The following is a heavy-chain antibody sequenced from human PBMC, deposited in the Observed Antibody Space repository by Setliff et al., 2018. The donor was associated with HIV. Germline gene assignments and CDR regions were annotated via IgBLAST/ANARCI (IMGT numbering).Heavy chain of an antibody. J-gene: IGHJ4*02. V-gene: IGHV4-4*02. D-gene: IGHD3-9*01. CDR3: AGEGALTGQYD. Sequence: PSETLSLTCAVSGASISDMIWWSWVRQFPGKGLEWIGEMYHSGTTKYNPSLKSRVIISLDKAKNQFSLKLTSMTEADTAIYYCAGEGALTGQYDWGRGALVTVSS. CDR2: MYHSGTT. CDR1: GASISDMIW.